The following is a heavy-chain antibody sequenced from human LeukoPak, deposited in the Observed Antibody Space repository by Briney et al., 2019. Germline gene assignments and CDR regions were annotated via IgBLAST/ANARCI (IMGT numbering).Heavy chain of an antibody. J-gene: IGHJ6*02. Sequence: PGGSLRLSCAASRFTFSYYGVNWVRQAPGKGLEWVSYISSSSTTIYYAESVRGRFTISRDNAKNSLYLQMSNLRAEDTAVYFCARGGGLDVWGQGATVTVSS. CDR1: RFTFSYYG. CDR2: ISSSSTTI. V-gene: IGHV3-48*01. CDR3: ARGGGLDV. D-gene: IGHD3-16*01.